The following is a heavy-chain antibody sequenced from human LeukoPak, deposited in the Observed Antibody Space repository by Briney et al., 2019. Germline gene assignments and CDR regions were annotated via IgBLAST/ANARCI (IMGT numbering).Heavy chain of an antibody. CDR3: ARALMVYAVTPYWYSDL. J-gene: IGHJ2*01. CDR2: IYYSGST. D-gene: IGHD2-8*01. V-gene: IGHV4-31*03. CDR1: GGSISSGGYY. Sequence: SETLSLTCTVSGGSISSGGYYWRWIRQHPGKGLEWIGYIYYSGSTYYNPSLKSRVTISVDTSKNQFSLKLSSVTAADTAVYYCARALMVYAVTPYWYSDLWGRGTLVTVSS.